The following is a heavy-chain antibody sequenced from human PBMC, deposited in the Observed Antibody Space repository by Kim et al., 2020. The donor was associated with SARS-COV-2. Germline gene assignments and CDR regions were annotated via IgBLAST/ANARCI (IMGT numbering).Heavy chain of an antibody. D-gene: IGHD3-16*02. CDR3: ARVSDRYDD. J-gene: IGHJ4*02. V-gene: IGHV4-61*03. Sequence: GKTNYNPSHKSRVTFSVDTSKNHFSLNLRTVTAADTAVYYCARVSDRYDDWGQGALVTVSS. CDR2: GKT.